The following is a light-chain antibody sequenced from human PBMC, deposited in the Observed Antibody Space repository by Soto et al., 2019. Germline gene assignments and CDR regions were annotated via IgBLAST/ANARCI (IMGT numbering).Light chain of an antibody. Sequence: IELTQSPGTLSLSPGERATLSCRASQSVSSSYLAWYQQKPGQAPRLLIYGASSRATGIPDRFSGSGSGTDFTLTISRLEPEDFAGYYCQLYGSSPPTWTFGQGTKVDIK. J-gene: IGKJ1*01. CDR3: QLYGSSPPTWT. V-gene: IGKV3-20*01. CDR1: QSVSSSY. CDR2: GAS.